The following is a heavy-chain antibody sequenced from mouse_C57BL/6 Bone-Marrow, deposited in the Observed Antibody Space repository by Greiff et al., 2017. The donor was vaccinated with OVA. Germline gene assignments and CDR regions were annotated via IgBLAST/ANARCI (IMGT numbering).Heavy chain of an antibody. CDR3: ARSPLLLRSMDY. CDR2: INPCNGGT. V-gene: IGHV1-53*01. CDR1: GYTFTSYW. J-gene: IGHJ4*01. Sequence: QVQLQQPGTELVKPGASVKLSCKASGYTFTSYWMHWVKQRPGQGLEWIGNINPCNGGTNYNEKFKSKATLTVDKSSSTAYMQLSSLTSEDSAVYDCARSPLLLRSMDYWGQGTSVTVSS. D-gene: IGHD1-1*01.